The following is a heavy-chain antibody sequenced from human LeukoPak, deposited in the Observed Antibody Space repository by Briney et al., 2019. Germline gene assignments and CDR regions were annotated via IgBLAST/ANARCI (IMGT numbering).Heavy chain of an antibody. CDR2: INHSGST. CDR3: ARDAAAPGAERGWDY. J-gene: IGHJ4*02. D-gene: IGHD6-13*01. V-gene: IGHV4-34*01. Sequence: PSETLSLTCAVYGGSFSGYYWSWIRQPPGKGLEWIGEINHSGSTNYNPSLKSRVTISVDTSKNQFSLKLSSVTAADTAVYYCARDAAAPGAERGWDYWGKGPLVPVSS. CDR1: GGSFSGYY.